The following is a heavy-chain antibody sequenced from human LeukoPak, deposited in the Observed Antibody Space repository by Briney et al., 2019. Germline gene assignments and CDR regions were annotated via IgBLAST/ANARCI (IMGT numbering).Heavy chain of an antibody. V-gene: IGHV7-4-1*02. Sequence: GASVKVSCKASGYTFTGYYMHWVRQAPGQGLEWMGWINPNTGNPTYAQGFTGRFVFSLDTSVSTAYLQISSLKAEDTAVYYCARDAPGKYFVWFDPWGQGTLVTVSS. CDR3: ARDAPGKYFVWFDP. CDR2: INPNTGNP. CDR1: GYTFTGYY. D-gene: IGHD1-14*01. J-gene: IGHJ5*02.